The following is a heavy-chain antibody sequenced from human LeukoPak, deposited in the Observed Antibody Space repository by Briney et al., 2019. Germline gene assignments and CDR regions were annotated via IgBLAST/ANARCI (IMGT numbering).Heavy chain of an antibody. CDR2: IYSGGST. CDR3: ARSYSPSYYYYYMDV. Sequence: PGGSLRLSCAASGFTVSSNYMSWVRQAPGKGLERVSVIYSGGSTYYADYVKGRFTISRDNSKNTLYLQMNSLRAEDTAVYYCARSYSPSYYYYYMDVWGKGTTVTVSS. V-gene: IGHV3-66*02. J-gene: IGHJ6*03. D-gene: IGHD5-12*01. CDR1: GFTVSSNY.